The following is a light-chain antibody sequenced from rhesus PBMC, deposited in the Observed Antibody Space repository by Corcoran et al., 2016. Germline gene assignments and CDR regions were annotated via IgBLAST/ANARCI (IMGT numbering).Light chain of an antibody. V-gene: IGKV1-22*01. CDR1: QSISSW. CDR3: QQYSNWPYS. CDR2: KEP. J-gene: IGKJ2*01. Sequence: DIQMTQSPSSLSASVGDTVTITCRASQSISSWLAWYQQKPGKAPKLLIYKEPTLQSGVPSRFSGNGSGTDFTLTISSLEPEDFAVYYCQQYSNWPYSFGQGTKVEIK.